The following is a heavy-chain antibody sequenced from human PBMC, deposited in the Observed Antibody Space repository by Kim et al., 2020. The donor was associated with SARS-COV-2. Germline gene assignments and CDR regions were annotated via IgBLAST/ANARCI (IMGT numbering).Heavy chain of an antibody. D-gene: IGHD5-18*01. J-gene: IGHJ2*01. Sequence: SETLSLTCTVSGGSISSYYWSWIRQPPGKGLEWIGYIYYSGSTNYNPSLKSRVTISVDTSKNQFSLKLSSVTAADTAVYYCARDIDSYGPRVDWYFDLWGRGTLVTVSS. CDR1: GGSISSYY. V-gene: IGHV4-59*01. CDR2: IYYSGST. CDR3: ARDIDSYGPRVDWYFDL.